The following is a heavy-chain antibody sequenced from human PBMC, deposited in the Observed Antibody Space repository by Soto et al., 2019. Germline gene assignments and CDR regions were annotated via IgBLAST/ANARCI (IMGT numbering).Heavy chain of an antibody. Sequence: PSETLSLTCAVSGGSISSGGYYWSWIRQPPGKGLEWIGYIYYSGSTNYNPSLKSRVTISLDTSKNQFSLKLSSVTAADTAVYYCARLGGYYQPLDPWGQGTLVTVS. J-gene: IGHJ5*02. V-gene: IGHV4-61*08. CDR3: ARLGGYYQPLDP. CDR2: IYYSGST. CDR1: GGSISSGGYY. D-gene: IGHD3-22*01.